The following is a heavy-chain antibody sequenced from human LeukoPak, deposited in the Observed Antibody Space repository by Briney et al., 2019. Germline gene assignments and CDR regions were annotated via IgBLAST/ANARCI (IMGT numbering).Heavy chain of an antibody. Sequence: GASVKVSCKASGDTFTDHYLHWVRQAPGQGLEWMGWISAYNGNTNYAQKLQGRVTMTTDTSTSTAYMELRSLRSDDTAVYYCAREAYYDSSGYYNYWGQGTLVTVSS. CDR3: AREAYYDSSGYYNY. CDR1: GDTFTDHY. V-gene: IGHV1-18*04. J-gene: IGHJ4*02. CDR2: ISAYNGNT. D-gene: IGHD3-22*01.